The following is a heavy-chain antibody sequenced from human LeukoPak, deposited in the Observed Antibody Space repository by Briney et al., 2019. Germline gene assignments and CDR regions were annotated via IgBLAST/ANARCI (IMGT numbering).Heavy chain of an antibody. Sequence: ASVKVSCKASGGTFSSYAISWVRQAPGQGLEWMGGIIPIFGTANYAQKFQGRVTITADESTSTAYMELSSLRSEDTAVYYCARVAAAGTWCFDLWGRGTLVTVSS. CDR2: IIPIFGTA. D-gene: IGHD6-13*01. V-gene: IGHV1-69*13. CDR1: GGTFSSYA. CDR3: ARVAAAGTWCFDL. J-gene: IGHJ2*01.